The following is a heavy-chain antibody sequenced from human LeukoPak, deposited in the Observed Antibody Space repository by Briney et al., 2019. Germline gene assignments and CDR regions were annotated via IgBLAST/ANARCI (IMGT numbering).Heavy chain of an antibody. CDR2: IKQDGSEK. D-gene: IGHD6-19*01. CDR1: GFTFSNYW. J-gene: IGHJ4*02. CDR3: ARVASSGWYFSRNKYYFDY. Sequence: GGSLRLSCGASGFTFSNYWMTWVRQAPGKGLEWVANIKQDGSEKYYVDSVKGRFTISRDNAKNSLYLQMNSLRAEDTAVYYCARVASSGWYFSRNKYYFDYWGQGTLVTVSS. V-gene: IGHV3-7*01.